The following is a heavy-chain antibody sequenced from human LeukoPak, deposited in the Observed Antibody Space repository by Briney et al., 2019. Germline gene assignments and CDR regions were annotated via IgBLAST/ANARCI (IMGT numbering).Heavy chain of an antibody. CDR3: AKAPGYYYGMDV. J-gene: IGHJ6*04. CDR1: GFTFSSYA. V-gene: IGHV3-23*01. Sequence: GESLRLSCAASGFTFSSYAMSWVRQAPGKGLEWVSAISGSGGSRYYADSVKGRFTISRDNSKNTLYLQMNSLRAEDTAVYYCAKAPGYYYGMDVWGKGTTVTVSS. CDR2: ISGSGGSR.